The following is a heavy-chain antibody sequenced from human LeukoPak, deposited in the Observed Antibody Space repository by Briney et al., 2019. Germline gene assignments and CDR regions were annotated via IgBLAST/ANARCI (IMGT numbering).Heavy chain of an antibody. Sequence: GGSLRLSCVASGFTFSDYYMSWIRQAPGKGLEWVSYISSSGSTIYYADSVKGRFTISRDNAKNSLYLQMNSLRAEDTAAYYCARQRGYNYGYNDYWGQGALVSVSS. J-gene: IGHJ4*02. D-gene: IGHD5-18*01. V-gene: IGHV3-11*01. CDR3: ARQRGYNYGYNDY. CDR1: GFTFSDYY. CDR2: ISSSGSTI.